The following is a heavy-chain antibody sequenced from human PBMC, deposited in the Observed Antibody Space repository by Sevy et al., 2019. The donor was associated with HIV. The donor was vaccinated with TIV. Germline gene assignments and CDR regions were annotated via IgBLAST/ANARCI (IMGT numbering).Heavy chain of an antibody. D-gene: IGHD3-16*01. CDR3: VRGFGRWNDGLDI. J-gene: IGHJ3*02. Sequence: ASVKVSCKASGYTFNYYPLNWVRQAPGQGLEFMAWINTNTGSPKSANGFTARFVFSMEASVNTAYLQINGLKPEDTAVYYSVRGFGRWNDGLDIWGQGTKVTVSS. V-gene: IGHV7-4-1*02. CDR2: INTNTGSP. CDR1: GYTFNYYP.